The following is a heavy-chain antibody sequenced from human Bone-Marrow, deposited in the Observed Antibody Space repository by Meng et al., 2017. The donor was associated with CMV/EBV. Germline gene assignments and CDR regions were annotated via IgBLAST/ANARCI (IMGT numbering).Heavy chain of an antibody. CDR1: GYTFTGYY. Sequence: ASVKVSCKASGYTFTGYYMHWVRQAPGQGLEWMGWINPNSGGTNYAQKFQGRVTMTRDTSISTAYMELSRLRSDDTAVYYCARDKPQWTNYYYGMDVWGQGTTVTVSS. D-gene: IGHD1-14*01. CDR2: INPNSGGT. J-gene: IGHJ6*02. V-gene: IGHV1-2*02. CDR3: ARDKPQWTNYYYGMDV.